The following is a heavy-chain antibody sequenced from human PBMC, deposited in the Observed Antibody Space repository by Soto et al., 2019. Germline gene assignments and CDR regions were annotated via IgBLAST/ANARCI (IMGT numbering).Heavy chain of an antibody. CDR3: ATYGSGSYSNLFDP. V-gene: IGHV1-24*01. D-gene: IGHD1-26*01. CDR1: GCTLTELS. CDR2: FDPEDGET. Sequence: GASVKVSCKVSGCTLTELSMHWVRQAPGKGLEWMGGFDPEDGETIYAQKFQGRVTMTEATSTDTAYMELSSLRSEDTAVYYCATYGSGSYSNLFDPWGQGTLVTVSA. J-gene: IGHJ5*02.